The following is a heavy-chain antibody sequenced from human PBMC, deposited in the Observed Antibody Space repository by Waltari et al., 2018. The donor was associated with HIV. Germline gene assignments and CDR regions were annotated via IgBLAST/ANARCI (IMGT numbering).Heavy chain of an antibody. CDR1: GLTVSNSG. Sequence: QVYLMESGGGVVQLGESLKLSAEASGLTVSNSGMHWVRQAPGKGLEWVAVIWSDGYNKFYADSVRGRFTFSRDNSKYTLSLQMNSLRAEDTALYYCVKERGPFNGFDIWGQGTMVTVSS. J-gene: IGHJ3*02. CDR3: VKERGPFNGFDI. V-gene: IGHV3-33*06. CDR2: IWSDGYNK. D-gene: IGHD3-16*01.